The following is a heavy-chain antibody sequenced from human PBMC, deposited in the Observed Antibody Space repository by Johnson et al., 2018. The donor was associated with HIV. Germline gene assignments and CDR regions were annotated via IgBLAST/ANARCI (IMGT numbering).Heavy chain of an antibody. Sequence: QVQLMESGGGVVQPGGSLRLSCAASGFTFSSCAMHWVRQAPGKGLEWVAFIRYDGSSYYYADSVKGRFTISRDNSKNTLYLQMNSLRPEDTALYSCAKEGTTMEVDTWGQGTMVTVSS. CDR1: GFTFSSCA. CDR2: IRYDGSSY. V-gene: IGHV3-30*02. D-gene: IGHD3-10*01. J-gene: IGHJ3*02. CDR3: AKEGTTMEVDT.